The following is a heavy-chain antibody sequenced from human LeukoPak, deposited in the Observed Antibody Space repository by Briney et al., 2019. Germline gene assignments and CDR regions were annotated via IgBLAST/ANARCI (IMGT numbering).Heavy chain of an antibody. V-gene: IGHV3-48*03. CDR3: ALTWLSGLDY. D-gene: IGHD5-12*01. J-gene: IGHJ4*02. CDR1: GFTFSSYE. Sequence: GGSLRLPCAASGFTFSSYEMNWVRQAPGKGLEWVSYISSSGSTIYYADSVKGRFTISRDNAKNSLYLQMNSLRAEDTAVYYCALTWLSGLDYWGQGTLVTVSS. CDR2: ISSSGSTI.